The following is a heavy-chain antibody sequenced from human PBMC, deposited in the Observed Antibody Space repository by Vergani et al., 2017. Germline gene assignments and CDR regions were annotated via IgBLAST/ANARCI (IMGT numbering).Heavy chain of an antibody. D-gene: IGHD6-6*01. CDR3: ATFSARSTYYYYGMDV. J-gene: IGHJ6*02. Sequence: QVQLVQSGAEVKKPGSSVKVSCKASGGTFSSYTISWVRQAPGQGLEWMGRIIPILGIANYAQKFQGRVTITADKSTSTAYMELSSLRSEDTAVYYCATFSARSTYYYYGMDVWGQGTTVTVSS. V-gene: IGHV1-69*02. CDR2: IIPILGIA. CDR1: GGTFSSYT.